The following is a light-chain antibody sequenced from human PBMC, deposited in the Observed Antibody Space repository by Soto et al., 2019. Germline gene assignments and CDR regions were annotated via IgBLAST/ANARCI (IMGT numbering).Light chain of an antibody. CDR3: GTWDSSLDTFV. Sequence: QSVLTQPPSVSAAPGQKVTISGSGTRSNICYNYVSWYQQFPDAAPQLFIYNNDKRPSGIPDRFSGSKSGTSATLRISGLQTGDEAEYYCGTWDSSLDTFVFGSVTKVTVL. CDR2: NND. CDR1: RSNICYNY. J-gene: IGLJ1*01. V-gene: IGLV1-51*01.